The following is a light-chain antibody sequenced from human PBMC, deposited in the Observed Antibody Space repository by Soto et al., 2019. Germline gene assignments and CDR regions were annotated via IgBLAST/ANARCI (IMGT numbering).Light chain of an antibody. J-gene: IGKJ1*01. CDR2: AAS. Sequence: DIQMTQSPSSLSASVGDSGTITYRASQSISSYLNWYQQKPGKAPKLLIYAASSLQSGVPSRFSGSGSGTEFTLTINSLQPDDFATYYCQQYHIYSGTFGQGTKVDIK. CDR1: QSISSY. V-gene: IGKV1-39*01. CDR3: QQYHIYSGT.